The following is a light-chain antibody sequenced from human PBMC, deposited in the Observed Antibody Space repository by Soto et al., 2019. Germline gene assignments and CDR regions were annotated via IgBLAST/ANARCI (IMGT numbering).Light chain of an antibody. CDR3: QQYATSPLT. CDR2: GAF. CDR1: QRVSNSY. J-gene: IGKJ3*01. V-gene: IGKV3-20*01. Sequence: EIVLTQSPGTLSLSPGERVTLYCKASQRVSNSYLAWYQQRPGQAPRLLIYGAFSRATDAPDRFSGSESGTEFTLTIDRLAPEDSAVDFCQQYATSPLTFGQATNVDIK.